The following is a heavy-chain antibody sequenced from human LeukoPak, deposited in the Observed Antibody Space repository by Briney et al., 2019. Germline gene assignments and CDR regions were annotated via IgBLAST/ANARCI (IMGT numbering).Heavy chain of an antibody. CDR3: ARVECSGGSCYSGSDY. Sequence: SVKVSCKASGGTFSSYAISWVRQAPGQGLEWMGRIIPILGIANYAQKFQGRVTITADKSTSTAYMELSSLRSEDTAVYYCARVECSGGSCYSGSDYWGQGTLVTVSS. CDR2: IIPILGIA. CDR1: GGTFSSYA. V-gene: IGHV1-69*04. J-gene: IGHJ4*02. D-gene: IGHD2-15*01.